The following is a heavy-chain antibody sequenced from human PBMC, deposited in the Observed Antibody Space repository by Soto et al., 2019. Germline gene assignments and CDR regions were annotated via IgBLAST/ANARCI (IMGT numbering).Heavy chain of an antibody. CDR2: ISGSGGST. CDR3: AKDRSPYNWYAAAAFDI. CDR1: GFTFSSYA. V-gene: IGHV3-23*01. J-gene: IGHJ3*02. Sequence: EVQLLESGGGLVQPGGSLRLSCAASGFTFSSYAMSWVRQAPGKGLEWVSAISGSGGSTYYADSVKGRFTISRDNSKNTLYLQMNSLRAEDTAVYYCAKDRSPYNWYAAAAFDIWGQGTMVTVSS. D-gene: IGHD1-1*01.